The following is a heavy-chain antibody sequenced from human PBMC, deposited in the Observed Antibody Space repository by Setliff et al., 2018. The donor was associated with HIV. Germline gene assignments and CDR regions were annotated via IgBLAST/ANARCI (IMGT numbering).Heavy chain of an antibody. CDR2: INHSGST. J-gene: IGHJ4*02. CDR3: ARKGDGYSY. CDR1: GGSISSYY. D-gene: IGHD5-12*01. V-gene: IGHV4-34*01. Sequence: PSETLSLTCTVSGGSISSYYWSWIRQPPGRGLEWIGEINHSGSTNYNPSLKSRVTISVDTSKNQFSLKLSSVTAADTAVYYCARKGDGYSYWGQGTLVTVSS.